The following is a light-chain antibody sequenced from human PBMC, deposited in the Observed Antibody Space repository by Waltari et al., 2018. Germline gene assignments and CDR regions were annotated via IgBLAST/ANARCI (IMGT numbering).Light chain of an antibody. V-gene: IGKV3-11*01. CDR3: QHRSNWPLIT. CDR2: DAS. Sequence: EIVLTQSPATLSLSPGERDTLSCRASQSVSSYLAWYQQKPGQAPRLLIYDASNRATGIPARFSGRGSGTDFTLTISSLEPEDFAVYYCQHRSNWPLITFGQGTRLEIK. J-gene: IGKJ5*01. CDR1: QSVSSY.